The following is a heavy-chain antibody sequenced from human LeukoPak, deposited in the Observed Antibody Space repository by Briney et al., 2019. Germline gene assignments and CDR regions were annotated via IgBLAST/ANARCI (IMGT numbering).Heavy chain of an antibody. CDR2: IRSSGDTT. CDR1: GFTFSDYA. Sequence: GGSLRLSCAASGFTFSDYAMDWVRQAPGKGLEWVSVIRSSGDTTYYADFVKGRFTISRDNSKNTLYLQMNSLRAEDTAVYYCAKGYYASGSSLSAFDYWGQGTLVIVSS. CDR3: AKGYYASGSSLSAFDY. J-gene: IGHJ4*02. V-gene: IGHV3-23*01. D-gene: IGHD3-10*01.